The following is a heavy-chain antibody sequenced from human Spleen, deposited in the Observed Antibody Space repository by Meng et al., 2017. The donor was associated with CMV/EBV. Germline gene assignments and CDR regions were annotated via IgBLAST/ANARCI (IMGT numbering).Heavy chain of an antibody. J-gene: IGHJ6*02. CDR2: MNPNSGNT. Sequence: ASVKVSCKASGYTFTSYDINWVRQATGQGLEWMGWMNPNSGNTGYAQKFQGRVTMTRNTSISTAYMELSSLRSEDTAVYYCARGGCSISLWDDFWSGSERTHYYYYGMDVWGQGTTVTVSS. CDR3: ARGGCSISLWDDFWSGSERTHYYYYGMDV. D-gene: IGHD3-3*01. CDR1: GYTFTSYD. V-gene: IGHV1-8*01.